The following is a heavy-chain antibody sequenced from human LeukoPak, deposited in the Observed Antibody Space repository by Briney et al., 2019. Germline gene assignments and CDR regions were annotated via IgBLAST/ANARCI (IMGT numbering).Heavy chain of an antibody. V-gene: IGHV4-31*03. Sequence: PSETLSLTCTVSGGSISSGGYYWSWIRQHPGKGLEWIGYIYYSGSTYYNPSLKSRVTISVDTSKNQFSLKLSSVTAADTAVYYCARGMVRGVIINNWFDPWGQGTLVTVSS. D-gene: IGHD3-10*01. CDR3: ARGMVRGVIINNWFDP. CDR1: GGSISSGGYY. CDR2: IYYSGST. J-gene: IGHJ5*02.